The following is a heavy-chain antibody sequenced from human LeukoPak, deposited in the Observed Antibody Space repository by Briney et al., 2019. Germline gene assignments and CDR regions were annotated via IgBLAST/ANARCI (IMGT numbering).Heavy chain of an antibody. Sequence: GGSLRLSCAASGFTFSSFWMTWVRQAPGRGLEWVANIKQDGSEKYYVDSVKGRFTISRDNAKNSLFLQMNSLGAEDTAVYYCARGKGLDYWGQGALVTVSS. V-gene: IGHV3-7*04. CDR2: IKQDGSEK. J-gene: IGHJ4*02. CDR3: ARGKGLDY. CDR1: GFTFSSFW.